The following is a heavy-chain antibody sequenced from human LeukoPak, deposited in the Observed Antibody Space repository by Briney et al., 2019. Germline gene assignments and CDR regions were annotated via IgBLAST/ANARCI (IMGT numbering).Heavy chain of an antibody. V-gene: IGHV3-30*03. J-gene: IGHJ4*02. CDR2: ISYDGSNK. CDR3: AREGAWGYYYDSSGYINAGYFDY. CDR1: GFTFSSYG. D-gene: IGHD3-22*01. Sequence: GSLRLSCAASGFTFSSYGMHWVRQAPGKGLEWVAVISYDGSNKYYADSVKGRFTISRDNSKNTLYLQMNSLRAEDTAVYYCAREGAWGYYYDSSGYINAGYFDYWGQGTLVTVSS.